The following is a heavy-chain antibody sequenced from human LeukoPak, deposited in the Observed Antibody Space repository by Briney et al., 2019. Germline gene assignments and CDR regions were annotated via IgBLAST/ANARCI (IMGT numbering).Heavy chain of an antibody. Sequence: PSETLSLTCTVSGGSTSSYYWSWIRQPPGKGLEWIGYIYYSGSTNYNPSLKSRVTISVDTSKNQFSLKLSSVTAADTAVYYCARDGSSTSWGWFDPWGQGTLVTVSS. CDR1: GGSTSSYY. V-gene: IGHV4-59*01. CDR2: IYYSGST. D-gene: IGHD2-2*01. J-gene: IGHJ5*02. CDR3: ARDGSSTSWGWFDP.